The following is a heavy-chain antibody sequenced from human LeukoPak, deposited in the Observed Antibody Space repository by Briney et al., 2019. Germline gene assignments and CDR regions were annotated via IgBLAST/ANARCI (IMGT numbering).Heavy chain of an antibody. CDR3: ARDRGIVGATVDYYMDV. D-gene: IGHD1-26*01. CDR1: GFTFSDYY. J-gene: IGHJ6*03. CDR2: ITSGGGTK. Sequence: GGTLRLSCAASGFTFSDYYMSWIRQAPGKGLEWVSYITSGGGTKYYTDSVKGRFTISRDNAQNSLYLQMNSLRAEDTAVYYCARDRGIVGATVDYYMDVWGKGTTVTVSS. V-gene: IGHV3-11*04.